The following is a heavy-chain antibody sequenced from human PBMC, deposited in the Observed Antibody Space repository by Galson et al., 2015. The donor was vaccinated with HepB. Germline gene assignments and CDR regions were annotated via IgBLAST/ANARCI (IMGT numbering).Heavy chain of an antibody. D-gene: IGHD6-6*01. V-gene: IGHV3-30*04. J-gene: IGHJ3*01. CDR1: GLSFSDYA. CDR2: ISYDGSVK. CDR3: AKGLVRHRVGNDGFDV. Sequence: SLRLSCAVSGLSFSDYAMHWVRQAPGKGLDWVAVISYDGSVKYYSDTVKGRFTVSRDNSNSAFYLQMNNLRKEGTAVYYCAKGLVRHRVGNDGFDVWGQGTMVIVSS.